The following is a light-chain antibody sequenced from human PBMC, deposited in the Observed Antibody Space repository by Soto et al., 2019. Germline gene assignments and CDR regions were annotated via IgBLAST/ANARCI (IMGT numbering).Light chain of an antibody. CDR2: GAS. J-gene: IGKJ2*01. Sequence: ESMLTQSPGTLSLSPGERATLSCRASRSVSTRYINWYQQKPGQAPRLLLYGASIRATGIPDRFSGSGSGTYFTLTISRLEAEDFAVYDCQQFGDSPPAFTFGQGTKLEI. CDR3: QQFGDSPPAFT. CDR1: RSVSTRY. V-gene: IGKV3-20*01.